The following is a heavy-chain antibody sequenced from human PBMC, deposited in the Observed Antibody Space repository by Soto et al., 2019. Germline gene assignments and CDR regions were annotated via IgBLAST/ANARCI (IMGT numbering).Heavy chain of an antibody. Sequence: EVQLVESGGGLIQPGGSLKLSCAASGLPVSTNYMSWVRQAPGKGLEWVSVIYKDGKTYYADSVKGRFTISRDTSKNTLHLQMDSLRDEDTAVYYCVRPLPSGQNYGMDVWGQGTTVTVSS. CDR2: IYKDGKT. CDR1: GLPVSTNY. CDR3: VRPLPSGQNYGMDV. V-gene: IGHV3-53*01. D-gene: IGHD3-10*01. J-gene: IGHJ6*02.